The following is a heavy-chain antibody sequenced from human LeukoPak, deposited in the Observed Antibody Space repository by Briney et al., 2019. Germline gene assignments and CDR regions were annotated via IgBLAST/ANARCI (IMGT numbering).Heavy chain of an antibody. CDR3: ARAEETYYYDSSGSYPTTY. D-gene: IGHD3-22*01. CDR2: INPSGGST. Sequence: ASVKVSCKASGGTFSSYAISWVRQAPGQGLEWMGIINPSGGSTSYAQKFQGRVTMTRDMSTSTVYMELSSLRSEDTAVYYCARAEETYYYDSSGSYPTTYWGQGTLVTVSS. V-gene: IGHV1-46*01. CDR1: GGTFSSYA. J-gene: IGHJ4*02.